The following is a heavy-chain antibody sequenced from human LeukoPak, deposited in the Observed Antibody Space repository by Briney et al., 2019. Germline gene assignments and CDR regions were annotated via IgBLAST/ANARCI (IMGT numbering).Heavy chain of an antibody. Sequence: GGSLRLSCAASGFTFSNYWMSWVRQAPGKGMEWVAIIEKDGSEILYVDSVKGRFTISRDNAKNSLYLQMNSLRAEDTAVYYCAAGAGWLIDWWGQGTLVTVSS. D-gene: IGHD6-19*01. CDR1: GFTFSNYW. V-gene: IGHV3-7*01. J-gene: IGHJ4*02. CDR3: AAGAGWLIDW. CDR2: IEKDGSEI.